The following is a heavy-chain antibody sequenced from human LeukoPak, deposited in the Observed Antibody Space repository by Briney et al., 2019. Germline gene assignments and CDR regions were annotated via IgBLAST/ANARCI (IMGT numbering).Heavy chain of an antibody. CDR2: ISSSSIHV. CDR3: AVGGGY. CDR1: GFSFGTYS. D-gene: IGHD3-16*01. J-gene: IGHJ4*02. V-gene: IGHV3-21*01. Sequence: GGSLRLSCAGSGFSFGTYSMNWVRQAPGKGLEWVSSISSSSIHVNYADSVKGRFTISRDNAKNSLYLQMNSLRAEDTAVYYCAVGGGYWGQGTLVTVSS.